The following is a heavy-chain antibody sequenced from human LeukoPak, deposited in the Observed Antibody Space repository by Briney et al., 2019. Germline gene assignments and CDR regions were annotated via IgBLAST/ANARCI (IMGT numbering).Heavy chain of an antibody. D-gene: IGHD3-22*01. Sequence: GGSLRLSCTAPGFTFSTYAMTWVRQAPGKGLDWVSGIGASGADTYYADSAKGRFTVSRDNSKNTLYLQMSSLRADDTAVYFCAKRPRDSSGYYLGAFDGWGQGTTVTVSS. V-gene: IGHV3-23*01. J-gene: IGHJ3*01. CDR1: GFTFSTYA. CDR2: IGASGADT. CDR3: AKRPRDSSGYYLGAFDG.